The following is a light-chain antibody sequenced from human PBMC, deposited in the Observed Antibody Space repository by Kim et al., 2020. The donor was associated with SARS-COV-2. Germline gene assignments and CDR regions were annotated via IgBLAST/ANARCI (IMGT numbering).Light chain of an antibody. Sequence: ASVGDRVTITCRASQDIRNDLGWYQQNPGRAPKRLIYGASSLQSGVPARFSGSGSGTEFTLTITSVQPEDFATYFCLQHSTYPITFGQGTRLEIK. J-gene: IGKJ5*01. CDR2: GAS. CDR3: LQHSTYPIT. V-gene: IGKV1-17*01. CDR1: QDIRND.